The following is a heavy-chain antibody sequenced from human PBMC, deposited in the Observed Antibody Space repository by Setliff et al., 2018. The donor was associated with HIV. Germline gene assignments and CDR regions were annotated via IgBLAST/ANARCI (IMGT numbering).Heavy chain of an antibody. J-gene: IGHJ4*02. CDR2: IYSSGGT. CDR3: ARVDCSGGSCYSPAY. Sequence: SETLSLTCTVSGGSISNYYWSWIRQPPGRGLEWIGYIYSSGGTNYNPSLKSRVTISLDTSKNQFSLNLTSVTAADTAVYYCARVDCSGGSCYSPAYWGQGTLVTVSS. V-gene: IGHV4-59*01. D-gene: IGHD2-15*01. CDR1: GGSISNYY.